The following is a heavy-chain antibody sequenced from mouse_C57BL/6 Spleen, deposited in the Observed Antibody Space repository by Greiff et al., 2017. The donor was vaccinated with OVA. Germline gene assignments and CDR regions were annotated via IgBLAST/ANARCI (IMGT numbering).Heavy chain of an antibody. J-gene: IGHJ4*01. D-gene: IGHD2-4*01. V-gene: IGHV5-4*03. CDR1: GFTFSSYA. CDR2: ISDGGSYT. Sequence: EVMLVESGGGLVKPGGSLKLSCAASGFTFSSYAMSWVRQTPEKRLEWVATISDGGSYTYYPDNLKGRYTITRDNANNKLYLQMSHLKSADTAMYYCSRVRLRRGYAMDYWGQGTSVTVSS. CDR3: SRVRLRRGYAMDY.